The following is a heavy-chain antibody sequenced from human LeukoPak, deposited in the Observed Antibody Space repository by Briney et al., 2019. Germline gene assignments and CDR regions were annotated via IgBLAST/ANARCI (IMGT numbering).Heavy chain of an antibody. CDR3: VRRTGSHLPNWFDP. CDR1: GGSISSSGYY. CDR2: IHNSGGT. Sequence: PSETLSLTCAVSGGSISSSGYYWAWIRQPPGKGLEWIGSIHNSGGTYYNPSLNSRVTITVDASKNHFSLKLSSVTAADTAVYYCVRRTGSHLPNWFDPWGQGTLVTVSS. D-gene: IGHD3-10*01. J-gene: IGHJ5*02. V-gene: IGHV4-39*02.